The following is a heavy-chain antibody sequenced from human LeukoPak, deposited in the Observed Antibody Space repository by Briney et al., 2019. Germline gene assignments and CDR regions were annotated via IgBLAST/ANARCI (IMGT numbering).Heavy chain of an antibody. D-gene: IGHD3-3*02. CDR3: ARISFWRTGLYPSFDY. V-gene: IGHV4-38-2*01. CDR1: GYSISSGYY. CDR2: IYHSGST. Sequence: PSETLSLTCAVSGYSISSGYYWGWIRQPPGKGLEWIGSIYHSGSTYYNPSLKSRVTISVDTSKNQFSLKLSSVTAADTAVYYCARISFWRTGLYPSFDYRGQGTLVTVSS. J-gene: IGHJ4*02.